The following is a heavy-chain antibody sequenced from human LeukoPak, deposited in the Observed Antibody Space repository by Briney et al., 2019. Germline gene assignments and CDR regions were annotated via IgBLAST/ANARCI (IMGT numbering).Heavy chain of an antibody. V-gene: IGHV3-23*01. J-gene: IGHJ5*02. Sequence: GGSLRLSCAASGFTFSSYAMSWVRHAPGNGLEWVSAISGSVGSTYYADSVKGRFTISRDNSKNTLYLQMNSLRAEDTAVYYCAKGTRYCSSTSCYRNWFDPWGQGTLVTVSS. D-gene: IGHD2-2*02. CDR3: AKGTRYCSSTSCYRNWFDP. CDR2: ISGSVGST. CDR1: GFTFSSYA.